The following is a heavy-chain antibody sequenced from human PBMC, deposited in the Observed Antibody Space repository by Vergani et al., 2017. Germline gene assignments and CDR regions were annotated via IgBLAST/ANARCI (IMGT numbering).Heavy chain of an antibody. J-gene: IGHJ6*03. CDR1: GFTFSSYW. V-gene: IGHV3-7*03. CDR3: ARDTMDIVVVPAAIGIYYYYYYMDV. D-gene: IGHD2-2*02. Sequence: EVQLVESGGGLVQPGGSLRLSCAASGFTFSSYWMSWVRQAPGKGLEWVANIKQDGSEKYYVDSVKGRFTISRDNAKNSLYLQMNSLRAEDTAVYYCARDTMDIVVVPAAIGIYYYYYYMDVWGKGTTVTVSS. CDR2: IKQDGSEK.